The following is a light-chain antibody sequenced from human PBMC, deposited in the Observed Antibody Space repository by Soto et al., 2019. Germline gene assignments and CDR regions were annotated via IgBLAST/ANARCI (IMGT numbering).Light chain of an antibody. Sequence: QSALTQPASVSGSPGQSITISCTGTSSDVGGYNLVSWYQQHPGKAPKLIIYQDTQRPSGVSDRFSASKSGNTASLTIAGLQNEDEAYYYCCSYAGSYTLILGGGTKLTVL. CDR1: SSDVGGYNL. CDR3: CSYAGSYTLI. J-gene: IGLJ2*01. CDR2: QDT. V-gene: IGLV2-23*01.